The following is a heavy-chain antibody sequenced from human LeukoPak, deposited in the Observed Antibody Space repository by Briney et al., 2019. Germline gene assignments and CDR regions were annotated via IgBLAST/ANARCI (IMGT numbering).Heavy chain of an antibody. CDR2: FYHSGYT. J-gene: IGHJ4*02. D-gene: IGHD3-9*01. CDR3: ASHYYDILTGYSYFDY. V-gene: IGHV4-30-2*01. Sequence: SETLSLTCAVSGGSIGSGGYSWSWIRQPPGEGLEWIGYFYHSGYTYYNPSLKSRVTISLGRSNNQFSLKLSSVTAADTAVYYCASHYYDILTGYSYFDYWGQGTLVTVSS. CDR1: GGSIGSGGYS.